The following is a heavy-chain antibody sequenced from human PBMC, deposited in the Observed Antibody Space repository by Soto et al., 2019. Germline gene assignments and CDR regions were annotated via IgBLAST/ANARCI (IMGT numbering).Heavy chain of an antibody. CDR2: IYRSGST. V-gene: IGHV4-4*09. J-gene: IGHJ6*03. D-gene: IGHD3-16*01. CDR1: GDSVRNQY. Sequence: PSETLSLTCTVSGDSVRNQYWSWIRRPPGRGLEWIGYIYRSGSTKYNPSLKSRLTISVDTPKNQFSLKLSSVTAADTAVYYCARTLDYGHMDVWGKGTTVTVSS. CDR3: ARTLDYGHMDV.